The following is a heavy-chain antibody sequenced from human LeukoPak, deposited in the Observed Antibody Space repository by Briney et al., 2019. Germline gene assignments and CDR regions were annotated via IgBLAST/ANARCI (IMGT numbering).Heavy chain of an antibody. CDR2: MNPNSGAR. J-gene: IGHJ4*02. V-gene: IGHV1-8*01. CDR1: GYTFTSYD. D-gene: IGHD7-27*01. Sequence: ASVKVSCKASGYTFTSYDFNWLRQATGQGPEWMGWMNPNSGARGYAQKFQGRVTMTRSASINTAYMELTNLRSEDTAVYYYARAPRSWGFDYWGQGTLVTVSS. CDR3: ARAPRSWGFDY.